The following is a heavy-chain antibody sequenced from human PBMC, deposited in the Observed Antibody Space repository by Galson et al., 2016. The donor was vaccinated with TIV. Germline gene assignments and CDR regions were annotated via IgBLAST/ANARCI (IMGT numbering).Heavy chain of an antibody. Sequence: SVKVSCKASGYTFTDYAISWVRQAPGQGLEWMGRIIPIFGTTKYAQKFQGRVTITADESTDTAYVELNSLTSEDTAVYYCARATNYYDNWFDPWGRGTLVTVSS. CDR3: ARATNYYDNWFDP. CDR1: GYTFTDYA. D-gene: IGHD3-10*01. CDR2: IIPIFGTT. J-gene: IGHJ5*02. V-gene: IGHV1-69*13.